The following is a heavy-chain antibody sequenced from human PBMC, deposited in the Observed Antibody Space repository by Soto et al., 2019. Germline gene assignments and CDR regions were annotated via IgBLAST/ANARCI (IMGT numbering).Heavy chain of an antibody. D-gene: IGHD6-13*01. V-gene: IGHV3-11*06. CDR3: ARLRASSWYMGGYLDY. CDR2: IVSRSAYT. CDR1: GFTFSDYY. J-gene: IGHJ4*02. Sequence: GSLRLSCAASGFTFSDYYMTWIRQAPGKGLEWVSHIVSRSAYTAYAESVKGRFTISRDNAKNSLYLEMNSLRVEDTAVYYCARLRASSWYMGGYLDYWGQGTVVTVSS.